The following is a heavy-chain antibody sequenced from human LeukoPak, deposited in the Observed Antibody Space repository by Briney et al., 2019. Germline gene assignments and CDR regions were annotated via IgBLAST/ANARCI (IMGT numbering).Heavy chain of an antibody. CDR1: GFTFSTYA. D-gene: IGHD3-10*01. Sequence: PGGSLRRYCAASGFTFSTYAMSWVRQAPGKGLEWGSFISGSDGSTYYADSVKGRFTISRDNSKNTLYLQMNSLRAEDTAVYFCAKDVRSSSPLKYYDYWSQGALVTVSS. J-gene: IGHJ4*02. V-gene: IGHV3-23*01. CDR3: AKDVRSSSPLKYYDY. CDR2: ISGSDGST.